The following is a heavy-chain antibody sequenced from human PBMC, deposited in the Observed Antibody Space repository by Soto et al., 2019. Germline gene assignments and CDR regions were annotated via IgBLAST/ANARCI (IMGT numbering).Heavy chain of an antibody. CDR1: GGSFSGYY. CDR3: VRGSAVYYDILTGYYDRYFVY. V-gene: IGHV4-34*01. J-gene: IGHJ4*02. D-gene: IGHD3-9*01. CDR2: INHSGST. Sequence: PSETLSLTCAVYGGSFSGYYWSWIRQPPGKGMEWIGEINHSGSTNYNPSLKSRVTILVDTSKNQFSLKLSSVTAADTAVYYCVRGSAVYYDILTGYYDRYFVYWGQGTPVTVS.